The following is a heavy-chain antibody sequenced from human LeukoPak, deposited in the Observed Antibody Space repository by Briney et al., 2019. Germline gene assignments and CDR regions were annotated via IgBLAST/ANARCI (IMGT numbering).Heavy chain of an antibody. J-gene: IGHJ4*02. Sequence: ASETLSLTCTVSGGSISSGGYSWSWIRQHPGKGLEWIGYIYYSGSTYYNPSLKSRVTISVDTSKNQFSLKLSSVTAADTAVYYCARANGILGYCSGGSCYGLGYFDYWGQGTLVTVSS. CDR1: GGSISSGGYS. CDR3: ARANGILGYCSGGSCYGLGYFDY. D-gene: IGHD2-15*01. V-gene: IGHV4-31*03. CDR2: IYYSGST.